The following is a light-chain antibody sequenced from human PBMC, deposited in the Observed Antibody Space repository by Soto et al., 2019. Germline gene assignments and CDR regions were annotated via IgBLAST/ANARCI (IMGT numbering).Light chain of an antibody. CDR2: EVS. CDR1: SSDVGGYNY. CDR3: SSYTSSSTRV. V-gene: IGLV2-14*01. Sequence: QSALTQPASVSGSPGQSITISCTGTSSDVGGYNYVSWYQQHPGKAPKLMIYEVSNRPSGVSNRFSSSKSGNTASLTISGVQAEDEADYYCSSYTSSSTRVFGGGTTLTVL. J-gene: IGLJ3*02.